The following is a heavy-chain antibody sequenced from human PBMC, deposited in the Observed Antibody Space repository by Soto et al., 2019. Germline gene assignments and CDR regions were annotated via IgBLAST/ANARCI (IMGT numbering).Heavy chain of an antibody. V-gene: IGHV3-74*01. Sequence: PGGSLRLSCAASVFTFSTYWMHWFRQAPGKGLVWVSRISSDGSSTTYADSVKGRFTISRDNTKNTLFLQVNSLRAEDTAVYYCARFLGFGDGTWFDPWGQGTLVTVSS. J-gene: IGHJ5*02. CDR2: ISSDGSST. D-gene: IGHD3-10*01. CDR1: VFTFSTYW. CDR3: ARFLGFGDGTWFDP.